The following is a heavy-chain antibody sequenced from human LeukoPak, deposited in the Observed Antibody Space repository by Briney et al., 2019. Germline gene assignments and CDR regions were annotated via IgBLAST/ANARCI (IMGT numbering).Heavy chain of an antibody. V-gene: IGHV4-59*11. CDR3: ARACSAATCPFDH. Sequence: SETLSLTCTVSGDSINTHYWSWIRQPPGKGQEWIGYIYYSGRTNYNPSLKSRLTMSVDTSSNQFSLKLSSVTAADTAVYYCARACSAATCPFDHWGQGTLVTVSS. D-gene: IGHD2-15*01. CDR1: GDSINTHY. J-gene: IGHJ4*02. CDR2: IYYSGRT.